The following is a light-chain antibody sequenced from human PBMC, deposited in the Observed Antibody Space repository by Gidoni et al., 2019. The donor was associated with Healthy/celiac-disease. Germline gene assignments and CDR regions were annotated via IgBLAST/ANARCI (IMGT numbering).Light chain of an antibody. CDR3: MQALQTPWT. Sequence: IVLPQSPLSLPVTPGEPASTSCRSSQSLLHSNGYNYLDWYLQKPGQSPQLLIYLGSNRASGVPDRFSGSGSGTDFTLKISRVEAEDVGVYYCMQALQTPWTFXQXTKVEIK. CDR2: LGS. J-gene: IGKJ1*01. CDR1: QSLLHSNGYNY. V-gene: IGKV2-28*01.